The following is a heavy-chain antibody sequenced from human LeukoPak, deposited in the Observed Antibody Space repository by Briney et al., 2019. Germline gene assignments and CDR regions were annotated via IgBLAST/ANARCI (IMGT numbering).Heavy chain of an antibody. J-gene: IGHJ4*02. Sequence: PSETLSLTCTVSGGSISRDYWSWIRQPPGKGLEWIGYIYYSGSTNYNPSLKSRVTISVDTSKNQFSLKLSSVTAADTAVYYCARAKRTIFGVVMEYYFDYWGQGTLVTVSS. CDR3: ARAKRTIFGVVMEYYFDY. D-gene: IGHD3-3*01. CDR1: GGSISRDY. CDR2: IYYSGST. V-gene: IGHV4-59*01.